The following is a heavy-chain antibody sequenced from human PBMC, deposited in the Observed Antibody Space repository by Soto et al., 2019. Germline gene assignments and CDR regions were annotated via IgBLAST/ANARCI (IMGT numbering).Heavy chain of an antibody. CDR3: AKEGSSEVRALHYYGMDV. Sequence: PGGSLRLSCAASVFTFSSYAMSWVRQAPVKVLEWVSSISYSGYSTYYADSVKGRFTISRDNSKNTLYLQMNSLRAEDTAVYYCAKEGSSEVRALHYYGMDVWGQGTTVTVSS. J-gene: IGHJ6*02. CDR1: VFTFSSYA. D-gene: IGHD3-10*01. V-gene: IGHV3-23*01. CDR2: ISYSGYST.